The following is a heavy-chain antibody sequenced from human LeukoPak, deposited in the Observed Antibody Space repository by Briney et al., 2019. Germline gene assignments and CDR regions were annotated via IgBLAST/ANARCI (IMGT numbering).Heavy chain of an antibody. D-gene: IGHD3-9*01. Sequence: AGGSLRLSCAASGFTFSSYSMSWVRQAPGKGLEWVSYISSSSNTIKYADSVKGRFTISRDNAKNSLYLQMNSLRAEDTAVYYCARDRPSRTGYYKSDAFDIWGQGTMVTVSS. J-gene: IGHJ3*02. CDR1: GFTFSSYS. CDR2: ISSSSNTI. V-gene: IGHV3-48*01. CDR3: ARDRPSRTGYYKSDAFDI.